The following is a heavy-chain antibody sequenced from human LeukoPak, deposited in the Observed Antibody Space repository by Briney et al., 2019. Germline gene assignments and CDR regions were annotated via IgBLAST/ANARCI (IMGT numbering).Heavy chain of an antibody. V-gene: IGHV3-53*01. CDR3: ARTSPLTTVTY. CDR1: GFTVSSNY. Sequence: SGGSLRLSCAASGFTVSSNYMSWVRQAPGKGLEWVSVIYSGGSTYYADSVKGRFTISRDNSKNTLYLQMNSLRVEDTAVYYCARTSPLTTVTYWGQGTLVAVSS. CDR2: IYSGGST. D-gene: IGHD4-11*01. J-gene: IGHJ4*02.